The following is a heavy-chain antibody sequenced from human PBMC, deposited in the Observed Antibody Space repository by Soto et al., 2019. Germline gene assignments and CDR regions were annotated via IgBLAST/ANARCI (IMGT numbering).Heavy chain of an antibody. CDR1: GYTFTSYA. CDR3: ARDSGYGAGSYNPGYYGMDV. D-gene: IGHD3-10*01. CDR2: INPNSGGT. Sequence: ASVKVSCKASGYTFTSYAMHWVRQAPGQGLEWMGWINPNSGGTNYAQKFQGRVTMTRDTSISTAYMELSRLRSDDTAVYHSARDSGYGAGSYNPGYYGMDVWGQGTTVTVSS. V-gene: IGHV1-2*02. J-gene: IGHJ6*02.